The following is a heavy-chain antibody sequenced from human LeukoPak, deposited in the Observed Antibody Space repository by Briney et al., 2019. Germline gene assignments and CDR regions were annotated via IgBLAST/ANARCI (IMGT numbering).Heavy chain of an antibody. CDR2: ISGSVGST. V-gene: IGHV3-23*01. J-gene: IGHJ4*02. CDR1: GFTFSSYG. CDR3: AKPGAVAGSYYFDY. Sequence: PGGSLRLSCAASGFTFSSYGMSWVRQAPGEGLEWVSAISGSVGSTYYADSVKGRFTISRDNSKNTLYLQMNSLRAEDTAVYYCAKPGAVAGSYYFDYWGQGTLVTVSS. D-gene: IGHD6-19*01.